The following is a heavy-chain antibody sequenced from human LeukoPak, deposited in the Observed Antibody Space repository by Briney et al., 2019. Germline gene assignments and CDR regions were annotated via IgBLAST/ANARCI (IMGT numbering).Heavy chain of an antibody. CDR3: TKDHDNTPSYYYFDS. D-gene: IGHD2-15*01. J-gene: IGHJ4*02. CDR1: GFNFNAYA. Sequence: GGSLTISCAASGFNFNAYAMTWVRQAPGKGLQWVSSISKNGKKTLYKDSVKGRFNISRDNYKDTLHLQMDRRRGEGRGHFFFTKDHDNTPSYYYFDSWGLGTLVTVSS. CDR2: ISKNGKKT. V-gene: IGHV3-23*01.